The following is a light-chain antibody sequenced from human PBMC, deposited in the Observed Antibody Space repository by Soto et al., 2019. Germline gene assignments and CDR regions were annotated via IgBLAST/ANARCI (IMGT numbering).Light chain of an antibody. J-gene: IGKJ5*01. V-gene: IGKV1-39*01. Sequence: DIQMTQSPSSLSASIGDGVTITCRASQSSNSYLNWYQQKPGKAPKLLISAASNLQSGVPSRFSGSGSGTDFTLTISSLQPVDFATYYCHQSFSTLLITFGQGTRLEIK. CDR3: HQSFSTLLIT. CDR1: QSSNSY. CDR2: AAS.